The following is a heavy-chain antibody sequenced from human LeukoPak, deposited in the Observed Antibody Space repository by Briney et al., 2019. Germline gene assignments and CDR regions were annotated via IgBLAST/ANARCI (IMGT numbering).Heavy chain of an antibody. CDR2: ISSNGGST. CDR3: ARANRYSQQAYYFDC. Sequence: SGGSLRLSCAASGFTFSNYGMYWVRQAPGKGLEYVSSISSNGGSTYYASSVKGRFTVSRDNSKNTLYLQMGSLRAEDMAVYYRARANRYSQQAYYFDCWGQGTLVTVSS. CDR1: GFTFSNYG. V-gene: IGHV3-64*01. D-gene: IGHD2-15*01. J-gene: IGHJ4*02.